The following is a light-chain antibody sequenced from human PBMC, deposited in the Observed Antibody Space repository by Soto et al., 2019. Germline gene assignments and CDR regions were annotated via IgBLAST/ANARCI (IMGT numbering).Light chain of an antibody. CDR1: SSNIGAGYD. Sequence: QSVLTQPPSVSGAPGQRGTISCTGSSSNIGAGYDVNWYQQLPGTSPKLLIYGNSNRPSGVPDRFSGSKSGTSASLAITGLQAEDEADYCGQSYDRSLSGSLYGFGTGTKLTVL. CDR2: GNS. J-gene: IGLJ1*01. V-gene: IGLV1-40*01. CDR3: QSYDRSLSGSLYG.